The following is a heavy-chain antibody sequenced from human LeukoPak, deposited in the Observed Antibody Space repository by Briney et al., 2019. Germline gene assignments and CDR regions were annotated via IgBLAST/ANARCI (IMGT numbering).Heavy chain of an antibody. J-gene: IGHJ4*02. V-gene: IGHV4-61*02. D-gene: IGHD6-13*01. CDR1: GGSISSGSYY. Sequence: SETLSLTCTVSGGSISSGSYYWSWIRQPAGKGLEWIGRIYTSGSTNYNPSLKSRVTISVDTSKNQFSLKLSSVTAADTAVYYCARVRQHTSSWYFGYWGQGTLVTVSS. CDR2: IYTSGST. CDR3: ARVRQHTSSWYFGY.